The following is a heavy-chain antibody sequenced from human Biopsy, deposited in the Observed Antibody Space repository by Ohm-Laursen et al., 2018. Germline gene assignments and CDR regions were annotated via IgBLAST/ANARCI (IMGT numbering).Heavy chain of an antibody. V-gene: IGHV3-9*01. CDR2: ITWNSGSI. CDR1: GFTFDDYA. J-gene: IGHJ4*02. Sequence: SLRLTCAASGFTFDDYAMHWVRQAPGKGLEWVSGITWNSGSIGYADSVKGRFSIFRDNAKHSLYLQMNSLRAEDTALYYCAKDLGQVTAAIGYWGQGTLVTVSS. CDR3: AKDLGQVTAAIGY. D-gene: IGHD2-21*02.